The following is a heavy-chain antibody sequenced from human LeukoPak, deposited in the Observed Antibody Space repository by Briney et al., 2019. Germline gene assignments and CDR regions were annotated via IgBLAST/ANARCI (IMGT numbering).Heavy chain of an antibody. Sequence: GGSLRLSCAASGFTFSSYAMHWVRQAPGKGLEWVAVISYDGSNKYYADSVKGRFTISRDNSKNTLYLQMNSLRAEDTAVYYCARDRDGIALIRDRTYYYMDVWGKGTTVTVSS. CDR3: ARDRDGIALIRDRTYYYMDV. J-gene: IGHJ6*03. V-gene: IGHV3-30*04. CDR2: ISYDGSNK. CDR1: GFTFSSYA. D-gene: IGHD3-10*01.